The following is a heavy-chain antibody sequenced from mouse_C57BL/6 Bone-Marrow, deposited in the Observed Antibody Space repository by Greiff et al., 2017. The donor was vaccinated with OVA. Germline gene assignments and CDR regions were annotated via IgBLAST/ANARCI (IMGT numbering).Heavy chain of an antibody. D-gene: IGHD2-4*01. V-gene: IGHV14-4*01. J-gene: IGHJ3*01. CDR3: TRIYYDYDDRFAY. CDR2: IDPENGDT. Sequence: VQLQQSGAELVRPGASVKLSCTASGFTITDDYMHWVKQRPEQGLEWIGWIDPENGDTEYASKFQGKATITADTSSNTAYVQLSSLTSKDTAVYYCTRIYYDYDDRFAYWGQGTLVTVSA. CDR1: GFTITDDY.